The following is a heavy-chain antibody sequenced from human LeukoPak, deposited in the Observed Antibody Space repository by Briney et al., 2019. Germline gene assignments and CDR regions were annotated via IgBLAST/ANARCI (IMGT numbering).Heavy chain of an antibody. Sequence: PGGSLRLSCAASGFTFSSYEMNWVRQAPGKGLEWVSYISSSGSTIYYADSVKGRFTISRDNAKNSLYLQMNSLRAEDTAVYYCARGIRFSLDPTSNYYYMDVWGKGTTVTVSS. J-gene: IGHJ6*03. CDR2: ISSSGSTI. CDR3: ARGIRFSLDPTSNYYYMDV. D-gene: IGHD3-3*01. CDR1: GFTFSSYE. V-gene: IGHV3-48*03.